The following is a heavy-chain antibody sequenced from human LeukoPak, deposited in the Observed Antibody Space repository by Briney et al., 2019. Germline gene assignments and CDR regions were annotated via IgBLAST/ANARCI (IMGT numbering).Heavy chain of an antibody. CDR1: GYTFTGYY. J-gene: IGHJ4*02. Sequence: ASVKVSCKASGYTFTGYYMHWVRQAPGQGLEWMGWINPNSGGTNYAKKFQGRVTMTRDTSTSTAYMELSRLRSDDTAVYYCARDPSLALCSSTSCYPAYWGQGTLVTVSS. CDR2: INPNSGGT. D-gene: IGHD2-2*01. V-gene: IGHV1-2*02. CDR3: ARDPSLALCSSTSCYPAY.